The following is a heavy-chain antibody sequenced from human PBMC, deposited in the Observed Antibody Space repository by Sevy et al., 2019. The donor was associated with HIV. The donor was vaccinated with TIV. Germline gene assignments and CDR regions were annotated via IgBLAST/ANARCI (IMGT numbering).Heavy chain of an antibody. J-gene: IGHJ4*02. CDR1: GFTFGDYC. CDR2: FKSKAHGGTA. Sequence: GGSLRLSCATSGFTFGDYCMSWVRQAPGKGLEWISFFKSKAHGGTAENAASVKDRFTISRDDSKGIVYLQMNNLKTEDTAVYFCTRWSGSQSIFDFLGQGNLVTVPS. V-gene: IGHV3-49*04. D-gene: IGHD1-26*01. CDR3: TRWSGSQSIFDF.